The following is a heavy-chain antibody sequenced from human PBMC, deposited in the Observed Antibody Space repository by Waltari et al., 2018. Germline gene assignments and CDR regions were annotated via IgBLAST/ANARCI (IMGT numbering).Heavy chain of an antibody. CDR1: GGSISSYY. D-gene: IGHD4-17*01. J-gene: IGHJ4*02. Sequence: QVQLQESGPGLVKPSETLSLTCTVSGGSISSYYWSWIRQPPGKGLEWIGYIYYSGSTNYNPSLKSRVTISVDTSKNQFSLKLSSVTAADTAVYYCARGFYGDYTRIDYWGQGTLVTVSS. V-gene: IGHV4-59*01. CDR2: IYYSGST. CDR3: ARGFYGDYTRIDY.